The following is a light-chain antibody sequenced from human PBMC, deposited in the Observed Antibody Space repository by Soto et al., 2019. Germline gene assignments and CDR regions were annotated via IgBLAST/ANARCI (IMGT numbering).Light chain of an antibody. V-gene: IGKV1-39*01. CDR1: ESIGIY. Sequence: DVQMTQTPTSLSASVGDRVTITSRASESIGIYLNWYQQKPGKVPNLLIYAASSVFEGVPSRFSGSGSGTNFSLTINSLQPEDFATYFCLQAYRTTWTFGQGTKVQIK. CDR3: LQAYRTTWT. J-gene: IGKJ1*01. CDR2: AAS.